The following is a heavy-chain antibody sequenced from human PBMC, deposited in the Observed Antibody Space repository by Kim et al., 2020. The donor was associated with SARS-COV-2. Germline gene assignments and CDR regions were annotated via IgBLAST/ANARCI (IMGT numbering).Heavy chain of an antibody. CDR3: TVRVDTTGH. V-gene: IGHV3-73*01. CDR1: GFTFSGSD. J-gene: IGHJ4*02. Sequence: GGSLRLSCAASGFTFSGSDIHWVRQASGKGLDWVGRIRSKAESYATTYAASVKGRFTISRDDSKNTAYLQMNSLKTEDTAFYYCTVRVDTTGHWGQGTLVTVSS. D-gene: IGHD1-1*01. CDR2: IRSKAESYAT.